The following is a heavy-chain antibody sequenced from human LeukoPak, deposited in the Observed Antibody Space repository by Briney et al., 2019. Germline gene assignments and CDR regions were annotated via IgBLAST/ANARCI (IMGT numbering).Heavy chain of an antibody. D-gene: IGHD5-12*01. CDR1: GFTFSSYG. CDR2: IWYDGSNK. V-gene: IGHV3-33*01. Sequence: PGGSLRLSCAASGFTFSSYGMHWVRQAPGKGLEWVAVIWYDGSNKYYAGSVKGRFTISRDNSKNTLYLQMNSLRAEDTAVYYCARASDSGYDYFPGDYWGQGTLVTVSS. J-gene: IGHJ4*02. CDR3: ARASDSGYDYFPGDY.